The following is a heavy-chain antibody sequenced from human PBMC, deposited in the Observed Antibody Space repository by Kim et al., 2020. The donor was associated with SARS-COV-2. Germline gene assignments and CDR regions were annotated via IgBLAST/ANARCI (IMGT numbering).Heavy chain of an antibody. V-gene: IGHV2-26*01. CDR3: ARMNQFVSEAFDI. J-gene: IGHJ3*02. Sequence: SYNTSLRSRVTISKDTSNSHVLLTMTNMDPLDTATYYCARMNQFVSEAFDIWGQGTKVTVSS. D-gene: IGHD2-2*01.